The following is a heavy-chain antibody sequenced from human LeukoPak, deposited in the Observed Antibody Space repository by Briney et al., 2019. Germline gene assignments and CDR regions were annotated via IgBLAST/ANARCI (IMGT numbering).Heavy chain of an antibody. Sequence: PGGSLRLSCAASGFTFSSYAMHWVRQAPGKGLEWVAVISYDGSNKYYADSVKGRFTISRDNSKNTLYLQMNSLRAEDTAVYYCAREEGPDFWSGYYNYWGQGTLVTVSS. D-gene: IGHD3-3*01. CDR2: ISYDGSNK. V-gene: IGHV3-30*04. CDR3: AREEGPDFWSGYYNY. J-gene: IGHJ4*02. CDR1: GFTFSSYA.